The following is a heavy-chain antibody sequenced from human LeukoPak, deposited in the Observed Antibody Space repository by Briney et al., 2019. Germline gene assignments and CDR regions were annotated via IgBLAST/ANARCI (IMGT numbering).Heavy chain of an antibody. CDR2: IYYSGST. Sequence: SETLSLTCTVSGGSISSYYWSWIRQPPGKGLEWIGYIYYSGSTNYNPSLKSRVTISVDTSKNQFSLKLSSVTAADTAVYYCARHVGDSNWFHPWGQGTLVTVSS. CDR3: ARHVGDSNWFHP. V-gene: IGHV4-59*08. D-gene: IGHD1-26*01. CDR1: GGSISSYY. J-gene: IGHJ5*02.